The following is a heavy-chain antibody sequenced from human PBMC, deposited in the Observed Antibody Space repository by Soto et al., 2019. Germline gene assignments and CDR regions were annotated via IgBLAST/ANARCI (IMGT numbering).Heavy chain of an antibody. J-gene: IGHJ4*02. V-gene: IGHV4-4*07. D-gene: IGHD5-12*01. CDR3: AREGSYSAYNFAHGIQLWSFDF. CDR2: ISSSGST. CDR1: GGSINTFY. Sequence: PSETLSLTCTVSGGSINTFYWSWVRQPAGKGLEWIGRISSSGSTSFNPSLESRVAMSVDTSKNHFSLNLSSVTAADMAVYYCAREGSYSAYNFAHGIQLWSFDFWGRGALVTVSS.